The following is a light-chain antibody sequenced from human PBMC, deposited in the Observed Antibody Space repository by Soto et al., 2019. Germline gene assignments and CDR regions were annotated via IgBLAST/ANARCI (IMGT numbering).Light chain of an antibody. Sequence: LTQPASVSGSAGQSITISCSGTMRDVGAYNLVSWYQQHPGTAPKLIIYEVRNRPSGISSRFSGSRSGNTASLTISGLQSEDEGDYYCSAYTAGSTLVFGGGTKVTVL. CDR3: SAYTAGSTLV. J-gene: IGLJ3*02. CDR1: MRDVGAYNL. V-gene: IGLV2-14*01. CDR2: EVR.